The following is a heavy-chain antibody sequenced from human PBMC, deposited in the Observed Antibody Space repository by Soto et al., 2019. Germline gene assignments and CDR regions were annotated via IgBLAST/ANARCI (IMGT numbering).Heavy chain of an antibody. D-gene: IGHD5-12*01. CDR2: IYPGDSDT. Sequence: GESLKISCKGSGYSFTSYWIGWVRQMPGKGLEWMGIIYPGDSDTRYSPSFQGQVTISADKSISTAYLQWSSLKASDTAMYYCASAIRDGYFEGGMDVWGQGTTVTVSS. CDR1: GYSFTSYW. J-gene: IGHJ6*02. V-gene: IGHV5-51*01. CDR3: ASAIRDGYFEGGMDV.